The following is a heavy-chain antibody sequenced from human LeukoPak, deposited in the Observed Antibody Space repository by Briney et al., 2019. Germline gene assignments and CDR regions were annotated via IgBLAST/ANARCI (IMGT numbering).Heavy chain of an antibody. J-gene: IGHJ4*02. CDR2: INTNTGNP. D-gene: IGHD3-22*01. Sequence: ASVKVFCKASGYTFTSYAMNWVRQAPGQGLEWMGWINTNTGNPTYAQGFTGRFVFSLDTSVSTAYLQISSLKAEDTAVYYCARDPPHKDSSGYYLEIGEFDYWGQGTLVTVSS. V-gene: IGHV7-4-1*02. CDR1: GYTFTSYA. CDR3: ARDPPHKDSSGYYLEIGEFDY.